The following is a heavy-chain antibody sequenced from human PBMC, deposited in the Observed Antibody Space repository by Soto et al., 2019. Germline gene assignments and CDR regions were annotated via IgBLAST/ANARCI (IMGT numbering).Heavy chain of an antibody. D-gene: IGHD6-19*01. Sequence: ASVKGSCKASGYTFTSYGISWVRQATGQGLEWMGWISAYNGNTNYAQKLQGRVTMTTDTSTSTAYMELRSLRSDDTAVQYCAIDPPYSSGWYARFDTWGQGTLVTVSS. CDR2: ISAYNGNT. J-gene: IGHJ5*02. CDR1: GYTFTSYG. CDR3: AIDPPYSSGWYARFDT. V-gene: IGHV1-18*01.